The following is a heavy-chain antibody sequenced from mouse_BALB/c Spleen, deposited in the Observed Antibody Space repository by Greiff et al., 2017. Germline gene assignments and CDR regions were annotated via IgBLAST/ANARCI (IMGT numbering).Heavy chain of an antibody. J-gene: IGHJ4*01. CDR1: GYTFTDYA. Sequence: VHLVESGAELVRPGVSVKISCKGSGYTFTDYAMHWVKQSHAKSLEWIGVISTYYGDASYNQKFKGKATMTVDKSSSTAYMELARLTSEDSAIYYCARRRVGYYAMDYWGQGTSVTVSS. CDR2: ISTYYGDA. V-gene: IGHV1S137*01. CDR3: ARRRVGYYAMDY.